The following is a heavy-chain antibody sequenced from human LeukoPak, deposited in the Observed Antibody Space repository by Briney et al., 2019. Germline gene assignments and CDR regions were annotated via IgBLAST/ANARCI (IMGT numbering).Heavy chain of an antibody. J-gene: IGHJ3*02. CDR3: ATTYSIQRAFDI. V-gene: IGHV4-39*07. CDR2: IYYSGST. CDR1: GGSISSSSYY. Sequence: SETLSLTCTVSGGSISSSSYYWGWIRQPPGKGLEWIGSIYYSGSTYYNPSLKSRVTISVDTSKNQFSLKLSSVTAADTAVYYCATTYSIQRAFDIWGQGTMVTVSS. D-gene: IGHD6-13*01.